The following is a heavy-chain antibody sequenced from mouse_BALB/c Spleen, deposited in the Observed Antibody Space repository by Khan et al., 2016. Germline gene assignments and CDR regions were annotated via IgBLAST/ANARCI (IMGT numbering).Heavy chain of an antibody. CDR1: GYTFTNYG. CDR2: INTYTGEP. J-gene: IGHJ3*01. V-gene: IGHV9-3-1*01. CDR3: ARPDDGSSRGFAY. Sequence: QIQLVQSGPELKKPGETVKISCKASGYTFTNYGINWVKQAPGKGLKWMGWINTYTGEPTYADDFKGRFAFSLETSASTAFLQINNLKNEDTATYFWARPDDGSSRGFAYWGQGTLVTVSA. D-gene: IGHD1-1*01.